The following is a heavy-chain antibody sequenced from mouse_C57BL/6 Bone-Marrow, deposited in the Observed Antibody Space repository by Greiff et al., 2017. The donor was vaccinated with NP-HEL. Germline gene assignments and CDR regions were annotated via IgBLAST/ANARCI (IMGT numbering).Heavy chain of an antibody. CDR1: GYTFTDYY. V-gene: IGHV1-26*01. Sequence: EVQLKQSGPELVKPGASVKISCKASGYTFTDYYMNWVKQSHGKSLEWIGDINPNNGGTSYNQKFKGKATLTVDKSSSTAYMELRSLTSEDSAVYYCARWGNLYAMDYWGQGTSVTVSS. D-gene: IGHD2-1*01. CDR3: ARWGNLYAMDY. CDR2: INPNNGGT. J-gene: IGHJ4*01.